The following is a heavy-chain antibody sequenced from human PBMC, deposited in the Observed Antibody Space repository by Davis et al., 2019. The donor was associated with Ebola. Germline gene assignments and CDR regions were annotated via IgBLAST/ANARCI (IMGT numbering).Heavy chain of an antibody. CDR2: INRDESGT. V-gene: IGHV3-74*01. D-gene: IGHD1-26*01. J-gene: IGHJ4*02. CDR3: ARGGGVSGSYFYVY. CDR1: GFTFSTYW. Sequence: HTGGSLRLSCAASGFTFSTYWMHWVRQAPGKGLVWVSRINRDESGTTYADSVKGRFTISRDNAKNTLYLQMNSLRAEDTAVYYCARGGGVSGSYFYVYWGQGTLVTVSS.